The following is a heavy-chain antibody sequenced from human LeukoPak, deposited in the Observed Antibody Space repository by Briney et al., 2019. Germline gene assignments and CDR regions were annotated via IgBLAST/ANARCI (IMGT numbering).Heavy chain of an antibody. CDR2: INPNSGGT. V-gene: IGHV1-2*02. CDR3: ARTGTILSYYDFWSGFDTYFDN. D-gene: IGHD3-3*01. CDR1: GYTFTGYY. J-gene: IGHJ4*02. Sequence: ASVKVSCKASGYTFTGYYMHWVRQAPGQGLEWMGWINPNSGGTNYAQKFQGRVTMTRDTSISTAYMELSSLRSDDTAVYYCARTGTILSYYDFWSGFDTYFDNWGQGTLVTVSS.